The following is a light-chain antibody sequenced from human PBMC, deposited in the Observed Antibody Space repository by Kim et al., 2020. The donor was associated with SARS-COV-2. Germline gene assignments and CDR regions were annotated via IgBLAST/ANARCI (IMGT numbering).Light chain of an antibody. CDR3: SSYTSSSSVV. J-gene: IGLJ2*01. V-gene: IGLV2-14*03. CDR2: DVS. Sequence: GQSITISCTGTSSGVGGYNFVSWYQEHAGKAPKLMIYDVSNRPSGVSNRFSGSKSGNTASLTISGLQAEDEADYYCSSYTSSSSVVFGGGTQLTVL. CDR1: SSGVGGYNF.